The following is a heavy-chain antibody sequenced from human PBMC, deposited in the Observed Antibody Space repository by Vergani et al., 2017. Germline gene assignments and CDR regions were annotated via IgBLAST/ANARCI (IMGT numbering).Heavy chain of an antibody. Sequence: QVQLVESGGGVVQPGTSLRLSCVVSGFALNRHAMYWVRQAPGKGLEWVVGISFDGTNEYYPDLVKGRFTISREIAKNTLYLQMNSLRAEDTAVYYCARAVMSVVATGNWFDPWGEGTLVTVSS. V-gene: IGHV3-30-3*01. CDR3: ARAVMSVVATGNWFDP. J-gene: IGHJ5*02. CDR2: ISFDGTNE. D-gene: IGHD2-15*01. CDR1: GFALNRHA.